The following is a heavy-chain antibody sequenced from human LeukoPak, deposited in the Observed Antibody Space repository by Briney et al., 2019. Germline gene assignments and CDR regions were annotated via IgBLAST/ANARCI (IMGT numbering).Heavy chain of an antibody. Sequence: PGGSLRLSCAASGFXFSSHAISWVRQAPGKGLEWVSAISGSGGSTYYADSVKGRFTISRDNSKNTLYLQMNSLRAEDTAVYYCAKVHSFLFDYWGQGTLVTVSS. V-gene: IGHV3-23*01. CDR1: GFXFSSHA. CDR3: AKVHSFLFDY. CDR2: ISGSGGST. D-gene: IGHD2/OR15-2a*01. J-gene: IGHJ4*02.